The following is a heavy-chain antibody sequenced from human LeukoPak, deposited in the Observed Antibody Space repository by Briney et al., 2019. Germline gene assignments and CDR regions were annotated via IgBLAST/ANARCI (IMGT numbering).Heavy chain of an antibody. CDR3: AKATTAIVVDNFFDY. Sequence: GGSLRLSCAASGFTVSSNYMSWVRQAPGKGLEWVSVIYSGGSTYYADSVKGRFTISRDNSKNTLYLQMNSLRAEDTALYYCAKATTAIVVDNFFDYWGQGTLVSVSS. D-gene: IGHD3-22*01. CDR2: IYSGGST. CDR1: GFTVSSNY. V-gene: IGHV3-66*01. J-gene: IGHJ4*02.